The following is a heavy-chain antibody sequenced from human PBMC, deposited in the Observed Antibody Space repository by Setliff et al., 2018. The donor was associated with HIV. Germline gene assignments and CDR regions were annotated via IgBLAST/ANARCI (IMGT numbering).Heavy chain of an antibody. CDR2: ISYDGSNK. V-gene: IGHV3-30-3*01. J-gene: IGHJ6*02. D-gene: IGHD2-21*01. Sequence: GGSLRLSCAAPGFTFSSYALYWVRQAPGKGLEWVAVISYDGSNKYYADSVKGRFTSSRDNSKNTLYLQMNSLRAEDTAVYYCVGMDIVVVLPPDVWGQGTTVTVS. CDR3: VGMDIVVVLPPDV. CDR1: GFTFSSYA.